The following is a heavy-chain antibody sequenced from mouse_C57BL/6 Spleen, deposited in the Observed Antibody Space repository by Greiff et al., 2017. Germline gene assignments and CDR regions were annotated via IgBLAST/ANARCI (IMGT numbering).Heavy chain of an antibody. CDR3: ARHITTVVATGAMDY. CDR2: ISNLAYSI. J-gene: IGHJ4*01. V-gene: IGHV5-15*01. CDR1: GFTFSDYG. Sequence: EVKLMESGGGLVQPGGSLKLSCAASGFTFSDYGMAWVRQAPRKGPEWVAFISNLAYSIYYADTVTGRFTISRENAKNTLYLEMSSLRSEDTAMYYCARHITTVVATGAMDYWGQGTSVTVSS. D-gene: IGHD1-1*01.